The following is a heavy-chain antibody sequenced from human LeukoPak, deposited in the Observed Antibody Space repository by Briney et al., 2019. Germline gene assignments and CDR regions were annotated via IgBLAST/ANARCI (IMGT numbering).Heavy chain of an antibody. V-gene: IGHV3-23*01. CDR2: ITGSGRST. CDR1: GFPVSSNY. CDR3: ETEPAPNSGNWILDL. D-gene: IGHD1-1*01. Sequence: AGGSLRLSCAAAGFPVSSNYMRWVRQAPGKGLEWVSSITGSGRSTFYADSVKGRFTISRDTSKNTLYLQMNSLRVEDTAVYYCETEPAPNSGNWILDLWGRGTLVTVSS. J-gene: IGHJ2*01.